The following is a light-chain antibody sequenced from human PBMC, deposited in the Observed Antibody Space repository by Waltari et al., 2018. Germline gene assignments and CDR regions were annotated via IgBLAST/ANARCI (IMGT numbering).Light chain of an antibody. CDR2: EVT. V-gene: IGLV2-23*02. CDR3: FSYAGTSSGV. J-gene: IGLJ1*01. Sequence: QSPLTQPASVSGSPGQSITISCTGTSSDIGFYKLVSWYQQYPGKAPKVMIYEVTKRPSGVSNRFPGSKSGNTASLTISGLQAEDEADYYCFSYAGTSSGVFGTGTKVTVL. CDR1: SSDIGFYKL.